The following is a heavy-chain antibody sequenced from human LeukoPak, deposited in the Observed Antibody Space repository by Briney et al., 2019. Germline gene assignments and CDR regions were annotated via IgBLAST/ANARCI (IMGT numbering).Heavy chain of an antibody. J-gene: IGHJ4*02. CDR2: IYSTGST. V-gene: IGHV4-61*02. CDR1: GGSISGRSYY. CDR3: ARVTGYMTEDFFDY. Sequence: SETLSLTCSVSGGSISGRSYYWSWIRQPAGKGLEWIGRIYSTGSTNYNPSLKSRVTISVDTSRNQFSLRLSSVTAADTAVYYCARVTGYMTEDFFDYWGQGTLVTVSS. D-gene: IGHD6-13*01.